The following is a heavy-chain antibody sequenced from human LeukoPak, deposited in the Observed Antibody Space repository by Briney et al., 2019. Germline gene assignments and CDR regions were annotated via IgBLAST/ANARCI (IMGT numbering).Heavy chain of an antibody. D-gene: IGHD4-23*01. Sequence: GGSLRLSCAASGFTFSSYGMHWVRQAPGKGLEWVSAISGSGGSTYYADSVKGRFTISRDNSKNMLYLQMNSLRAEDTAVYYCAKIKLTPYYFDYWGQGTLVTVSS. CDR1: GFTFSSYG. V-gene: IGHV3-23*01. J-gene: IGHJ4*02. CDR2: ISGSGGST. CDR3: AKIKLTPYYFDY.